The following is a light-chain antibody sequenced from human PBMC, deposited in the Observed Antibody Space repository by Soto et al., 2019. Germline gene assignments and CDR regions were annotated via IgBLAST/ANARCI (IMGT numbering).Light chain of an antibody. CDR2: WAS. V-gene: IGKV4-1*01. CDR1: QSVLYSSNNKNY. J-gene: IGKJ1*01. CDR3: QQYYTTPP. Sequence: DIVMTQSPDSLAVSLGERATINCRSSQSVLYSSNNKNYLAWYQQKPGQPPKLLIYWASIRESGVPDRFSGSGSGTDFTLTISSLQAEDVAVYHCQQYYTTPPFGQGTKLEIK.